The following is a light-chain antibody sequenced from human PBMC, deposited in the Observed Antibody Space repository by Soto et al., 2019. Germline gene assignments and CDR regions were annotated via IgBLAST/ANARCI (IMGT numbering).Light chain of an antibody. CDR1: QATPGD. CDR2: RTS. Sequence: DLQMTQSPSSLSASIGDRVTITCRASQATPGDVSWYRHKPGRAPKLLIYRTSKLQSGVPSRFSGSGSGTVFTLIISSLQREDSATYFCHQTYNRFWAFGQGTKVEIK. CDR3: HQTYNRFWA. V-gene: IGKV1-39*01. J-gene: IGKJ1*01.